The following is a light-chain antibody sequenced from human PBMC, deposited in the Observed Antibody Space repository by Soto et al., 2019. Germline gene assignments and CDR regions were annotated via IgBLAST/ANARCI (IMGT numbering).Light chain of an antibody. CDR1: QSVSSY. Sequence: IGLKQSPATVSLSPGERATLSCRTSQSVSSYLAWYQQKPGQAPRLLIYDASNRATGIPARFSGSGSGTDFTLTISSLEPEDFAVYYCQQRSNWPPVFGGGTMVDIK. J-gene: IGKJ4*01. CDR3: QQRSNWPPV. V-gene: IGKV3-11*01. CDR2: DAS.